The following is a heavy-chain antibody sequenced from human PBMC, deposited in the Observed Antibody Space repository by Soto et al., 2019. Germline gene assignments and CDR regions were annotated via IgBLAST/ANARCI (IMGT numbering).Heavy chain of an antibody. V-gene: IGHV3-74*03. CDR3: AREGSLGLDV. CDR2: INGDGASL. D-gene: IGHD3-10*01. J-gene: IGHJ6*02. Sequence: EVRLEEAGGGFVQPGGSLRVSCSGSGFIFSSFWMHWVRQGPGKGLEWVSRINGDGASLAYADSGKGRFSISRDNVKKTLHLQMNSLGADDTAVYFCAREGSLGLDVGGRGTTVTVSS. CDR1: GFIFSSFW.